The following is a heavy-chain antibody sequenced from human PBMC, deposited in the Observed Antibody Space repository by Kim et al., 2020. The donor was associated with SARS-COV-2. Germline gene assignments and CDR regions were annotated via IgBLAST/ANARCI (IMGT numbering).Heavy chain of an antibody. CDR3: TRGLYFGAYFFYDY. D-gene: IGHD3-10*01. V-gene: IGHV3-49*02. J-gene: IGHJ4*02. Sequence: YVASLRGRFTFSRDDSKSIAYLQMNSLKTEDTAVYFCTRGLYFGAYFFYDYWGQGTLVTVSS.